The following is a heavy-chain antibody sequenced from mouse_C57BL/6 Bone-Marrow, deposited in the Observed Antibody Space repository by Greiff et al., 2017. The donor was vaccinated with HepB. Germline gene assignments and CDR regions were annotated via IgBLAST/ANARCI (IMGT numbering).Heavy chain of an antibody. CDR1: GYAFSSYW. D-gene: IGHD2-1*01. Sequence: QVHVKQSGAELVKPGASVKISCKASGYAFSSYWMNWVKQRPGKGLEWIGQIYPGDGDTNYNGKFKGKATLTADKSSSTAYMQLSSLTSEDSAVYFCARSYGNSFYWYFDVWGTGTTVTVSS. J-gene: IGHJ1*03. CDR3: ARSYGNSFYWYFDV. V-gene: IGHV1-80*01. CDR2: IYPGDGDT.